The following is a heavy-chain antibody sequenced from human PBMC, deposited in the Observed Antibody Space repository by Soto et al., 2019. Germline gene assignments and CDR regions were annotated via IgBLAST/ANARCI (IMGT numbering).Heavy chain of an antibody. Sequence: SETLSLTCSVSGGSISGGDYYWSWLRQHPGKGLEWIGYIYNTGSTSYNPSLKSRLTVSLDTSKNQFSVKLTSVTAADTAVYYCARGRTITVHAPIDYWGQGTLVTVSS. CDR2: IYNTGST. CDR1: GGSISGGDYY. J-gene: IGHJ4*02. V-gene: IGHV4-31*03. CDR3: ARGRTITVHAPIDY. D-gene: IGHD3-9*01.